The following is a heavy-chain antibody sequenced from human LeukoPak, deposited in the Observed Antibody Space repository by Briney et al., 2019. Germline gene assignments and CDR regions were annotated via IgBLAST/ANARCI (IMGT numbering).Heavy chain of an antibody. CDR1: GFTFSSYA. CDR2: ISYDGSNK. Sequence: PGRSLRLSCAASGFTFSSYAMHWVRQAPGKGLEWVVVISYDGSNKYYADSVKGRFTISRDNSKNTLYLQMNSLRAEDTAVYYCASSGGSYFVPWGQGTMVTVSS. J-gene: IGHJ3*01. D-gene: IGHD1-26*01. V-gene: IGHV3-30-3*01. CDR3: ASSGGSYFVP.